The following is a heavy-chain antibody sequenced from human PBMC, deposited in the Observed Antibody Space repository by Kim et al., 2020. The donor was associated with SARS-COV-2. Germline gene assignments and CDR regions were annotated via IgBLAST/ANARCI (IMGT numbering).Heavy chain of an antibody. D-gene: IGHD2-15*01. CDR2: ISAYNGNT. J-gene: IGHJ3*02. Sequence: ASVKVSCKASGYTFTSYGISWVRQAPGQGLEWMGWISAYNGNTNYAQKLQGRVTMTTDTSTSTAYMELRSLRSDDTAVYYCARVPGLLRARAEVVVAATGGAFDIWGQGTMVTVSS. V-gene: IGHV1-18*01. CDR3: ARVPGLLRARAEVVVAATGGAFDI. CDR1: GYTFTSYG.